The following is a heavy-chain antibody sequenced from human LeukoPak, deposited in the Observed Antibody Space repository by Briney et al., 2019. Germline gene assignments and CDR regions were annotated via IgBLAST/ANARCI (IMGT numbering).Heavy chain of an antibody. Sequence: AASVKVSCKASGYSFTNYGIIWVRQTPGQGLQWMGWISAHNGNTNYAQKLQGSVTLTTDTSTSTVYMELRSLTSDDTAVYYCARAETTLLLNYWGQGTLVTVSS. V-gene: IGHV1-18*01. J-gene: IGHJ4*02. D-gene: IGHD4-11*01. CDR2: ISAHNGNT. CDR3: ARAETTLLLNY. CDR1: GYSFTNYG.